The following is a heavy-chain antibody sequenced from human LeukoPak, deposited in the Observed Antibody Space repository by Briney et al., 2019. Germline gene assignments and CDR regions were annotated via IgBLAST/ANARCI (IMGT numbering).Heavy chain of an antibody. CDR1: GGSFSGYY. V-gene: IGHV4-34*01. D-gene: IGHD3-22*01. CDR3: ARGASYYYDSSGYFGAFDI. J-gene: IGHJ3*02. Sequence: PSETLSLTCAVYGGSFSGYYWSWIRQPPGKGLAWIGEINHSGSTNYNPSLKSRVTISVDTSKNQFSLKLSSVTAADTAVYYCARGASYYYDSSGYFGAFDIWGQGTMVTVSS. CDR2: INHSGST.